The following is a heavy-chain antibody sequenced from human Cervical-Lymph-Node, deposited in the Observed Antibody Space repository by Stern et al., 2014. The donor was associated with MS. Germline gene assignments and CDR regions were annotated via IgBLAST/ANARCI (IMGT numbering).Heavy chain of an antibody. Sequence: EVQLVESGGDFVQPGRSLRLSCSASGFTFDDYTMPWVRQVPGKGLEWVSGISWSGVTVGYADSVKGRFTISRDNANNSLYLQMNSLTAEDTAFYYCAKSFGVTIFGGGMDVWGQGTTVTVSS. CDR2: ISWSGVTV. V-gene: IGHV3-9*01. D-gene: IGHD3-16*01. CDR3: AKSFGVTIFGGGMDV. CDR1: GFTFDDYT. J-gene: IGHJ6*02.